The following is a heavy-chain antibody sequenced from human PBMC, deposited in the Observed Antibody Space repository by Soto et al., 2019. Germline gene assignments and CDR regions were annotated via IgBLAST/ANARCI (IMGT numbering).Heavy chain of an antibody. V-gene: IGHV1-58*01. CDR3: AAESRMYYYYGMDV. CDR2: IVVGSGNT. J-gene: IGHJ6*02. CDR1: GFTFTSSA. Sequence: SVKVSCKASGFTFTSSAVQWVRQARGQRLEWIGWIVVGSGNTNYAQKFQERDTITRDMSTSTAYMELSSLRSEDTAVYYCAAESRMYYYYGMDVWGQGTTVTVSS.